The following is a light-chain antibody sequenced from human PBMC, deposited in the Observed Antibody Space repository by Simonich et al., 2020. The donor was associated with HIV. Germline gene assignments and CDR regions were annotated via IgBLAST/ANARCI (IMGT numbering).Light chain of an antibody. CDR3: QQYNSYPMYT. CDR2: KAS. Sequence: DIQMTQSPSSLSASVGDRVTITCRTSQVFSTWLAWYQQKPGKAPKLLIYKASSLKSGVPSRFSGSGSGTEFTLTISSLQPDDFATYYCQQYNSYPMYTFGQGTKLEIK. CDR1: QVFSTW. V-gene: IGKV1-5*03. J-gene: IGKJ2*01.